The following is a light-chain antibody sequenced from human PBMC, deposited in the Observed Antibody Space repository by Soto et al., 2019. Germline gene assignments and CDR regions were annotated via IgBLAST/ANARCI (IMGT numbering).Light chain of an antibody. J-gene: IGKJ5*01. CDR2: DTS. V-gene: IGKV3-20*01. CDR3: QQYGTSEII. CDR1: QSLTNSF. Sequence: ETVLTHSPGTLSLSPGERATLSCRSSQSLTNSFIAWYQQKPGQAPRLLIYDTSSRATGIPDRFSGSGSGTDFTLTISRLEPEDFAVFFCQQYGTSEIIFGQGTRLEI.